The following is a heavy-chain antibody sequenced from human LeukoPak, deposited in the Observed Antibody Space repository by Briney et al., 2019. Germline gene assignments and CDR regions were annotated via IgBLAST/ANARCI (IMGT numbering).Heavy chain of an antibody. D-gene: IGHD2-15*01. V-gene: IGHV3-7*01. CDR1: GFTFSSYW. CDR3: ARDKTPSRYYYYYYMDV. CDR2: IKQDGSEK. Sequence: PGGSLRLSCAASGFTFSSYWMSWVPQAPGKGLEWVANIKQDGSEKYYVDSVKGRFTISRDNAKNSLYLQMNSLRAEDTAVYYCARDKTPSRYYYYYYMDVWGKGTTVTVSS. J-gene: IGHJ6*03.